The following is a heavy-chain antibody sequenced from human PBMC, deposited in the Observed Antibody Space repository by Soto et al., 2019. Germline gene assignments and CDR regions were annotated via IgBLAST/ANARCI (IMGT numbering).Heavy chain of an antibody. CDR1: GDSVSSGDYY. CDR2: ISYSGNT. V-gene: IGHV4-30-4*01. D-gene: IGHD3-22*01. CDR3: AREDHLNRSGYYSFQH. Sequence: SETLSLTCIGSGDSVSSGDYYWTWVRQSPGKGLEWIAYISYSGNTAYNPSLSSRLTISLDTSKNRFSLKLRAATAADTAVYYCAREDHLNRSGYYSFQHWGQGTPVTVSS. J-gene: IGHJ1*01.